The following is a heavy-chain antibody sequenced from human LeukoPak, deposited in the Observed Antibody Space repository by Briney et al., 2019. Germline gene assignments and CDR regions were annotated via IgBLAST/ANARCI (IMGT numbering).Heavy chain of an antibody. J-gene: IGHJ4*02. V-gene: IGHV4-59*08. Sequence: QTSETLSLTCTVSGGSISSYYWSWIRQPPGKGLVWIGYIYYSGSTNYNPSLNSRVTISVDTSRNQFSLKLSSVTAADTAVYYCARRVVSSSWEYDYWGQGTLVTVSS. CDR2: IYYSGST. CDR3: ARRVVSSSWEYDY. CDR1: GGSISSYY. D-gene: IGHD6-13*01.